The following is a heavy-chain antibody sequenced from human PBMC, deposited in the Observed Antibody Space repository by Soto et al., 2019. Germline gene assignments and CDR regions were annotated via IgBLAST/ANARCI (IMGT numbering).Heavy chain of an antibody. CDR1: GGTFTYYG. V-gene: IGHV1-69*01. CDR2: IIPIIGPA. D-gene: IGHD6-25*01. J-gene: IGHJ5*02. CDR3: ARDLGTTIAGPTRRETYGWLDP. Sequence: QVQLVQSGAEVKRPGSSVKLSCKASGGTFTYYGISWVRQAPGQGLEWMGGIIPIIGPATYAQKFQGRLTITADQSTSTAYMELSSRGSEDTALYYCARDLGTTIAGPTRRETYGWLDPWGQGTLVTVSS.